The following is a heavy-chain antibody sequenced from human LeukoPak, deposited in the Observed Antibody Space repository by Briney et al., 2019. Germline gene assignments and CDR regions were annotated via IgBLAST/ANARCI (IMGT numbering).Heavy chain of an antibody. CDR1: GGSLSSYY. CDR3: SRFTLDVVSSNWYFDL. J-gene: IGHJ2*01. V-gene: IGHV4-59*08. CDR2: IYYSGST. Sequence: PSQTLSLTCTVSGGSLSSYYWTWLRQPPGKGLEWFGRIYYSGSTTYNPSLQSRVTISVDTSKHQFSLRLTSVTAADTAVYYCSRFTLDVVSSNWYFDLWGRGTLVTVSS. D-gene: IGHD2-21*01.